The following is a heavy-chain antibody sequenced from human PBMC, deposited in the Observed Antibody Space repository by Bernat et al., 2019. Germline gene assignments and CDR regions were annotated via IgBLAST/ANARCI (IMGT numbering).Heavy chain of an antibody. Sequence: QVQLQESGPGLVKPSETLSLTCAVSGYSISSGYYWGWIRQPPGKGLEWIGSIYHSGSTYYNPSLKSRVTISVDTSKNQFSLKLSSVTAVDTAVYYCARVVAAAGTQFDYWGQGTLVTVSS. CDR3: ARVVAAAGTQFDY. CDR1: GYSISSGYY. J-gene: IGHJ4*02. V-gene: IGHV4-38-2*01. CDR2: IYHSGST. D-gene: IGHD6-13*01.